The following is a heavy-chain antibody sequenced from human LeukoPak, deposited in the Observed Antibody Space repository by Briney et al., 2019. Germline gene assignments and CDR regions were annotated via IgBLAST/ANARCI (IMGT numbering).Heavy chain of an antibody. D-gene: IGHD3-16*02. Sequence: GGTLRLSCAASGFTFSSYGMSWVRQAPGKGLEWVSAISGSGGSTYYADSVKGRFTISRDNSKNTLYLQMNSLRAEDTAVYYCAKDDRVITFGGVIAHGYFDYWGQGTLVTVSS. J-gene: IGHJ4*02. CDR1: GFTFSSYG. CDR2: ISGSGGST. V-gene: IGHV3-23*01. CDR3: AKDDRVITFGGVIAHGYFDY.